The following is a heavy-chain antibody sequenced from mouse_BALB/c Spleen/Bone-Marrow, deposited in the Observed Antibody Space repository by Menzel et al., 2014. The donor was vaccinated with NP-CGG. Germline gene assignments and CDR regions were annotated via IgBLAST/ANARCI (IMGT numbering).Heavy chain of an antibody. CDR2: ISSGSSTI. J-gene: IGHJ4*01. V-gene: IGHV5-17*02. Sequence: EVKLMESGGGLVQPGGSRKLSRAASGFTFSSFGMHWVRQAPEKGLEWVAYISSGSSTIYYADTVRGRFTISRDNPKNTLFLQMTSLRSEDTAMYYCARSLLRLYYAMDYWGQGTSVTVSS. CDR1: GFTFSSFG. D-gene: IGHD1-2*01. CDR3: ARSLLRLYYAMDY.